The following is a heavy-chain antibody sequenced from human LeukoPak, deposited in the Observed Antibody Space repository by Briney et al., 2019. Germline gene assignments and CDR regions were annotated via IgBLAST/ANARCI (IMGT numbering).Heavy chain of an antibody. V-gene: IGHV3-7*03. Sequence: PGGSLRLSCAVSGVNFSSYWMSWVRQAPGKGLEWVANIKQDGSEEYYVDSVKGRFTISTDNAKNSLYLQMNSLRAEDTAVYYCAKKNSGSYGTSFFFDYWGQGTLVTVSS. CDR2: IKQDGSEE. CDR1: GVNFSSYW. D-gene: IGHD1-26*01. CDR3: AKKNSGSYGTSFFFDY. J-gene: IGHJ4*02.